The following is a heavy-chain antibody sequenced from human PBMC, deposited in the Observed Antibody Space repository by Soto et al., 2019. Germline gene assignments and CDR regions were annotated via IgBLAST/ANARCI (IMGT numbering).Heavy chain of an antibody. CDR3: ATPLPGSTHRYYNVDV. D-gene: IGHD2-21*01. CDR2: IKSKSFGETV. CDR1: GLTFSDAW. V-gene: IGHV3-15*01. J-gene: IGHJ6*02. Sequence: EVQLVESGGGLVKPGGSLRLSCAASGLTFSDAWMTWVRQAPGKGLEWVGRIKSKSFGETVDHAAPVKGRFSISRDDSKNTLYLQMDSLQTEDTGVYYCATPLPGSTHRYYNVDVWGQGTTVTVSS.